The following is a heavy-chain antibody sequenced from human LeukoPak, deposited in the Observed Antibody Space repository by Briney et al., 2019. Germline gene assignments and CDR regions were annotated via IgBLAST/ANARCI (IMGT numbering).Heavy chain of an antibody. V-gene: IGHV1-3*01. J-gene: IGHJ5*02. CDR2: INAANGNT. D-gene: IGHD6-19*01. Sequence: GASVKVSCKTSGFTFTTYTMHWVRQAPGQRLEWMGWINAANGNTQYSQKFQGRVTITRDTSASTAYMELSSLRSEDTAVYYCARGAPIRVAVAATFDPCGQGTLVTVPS. CDR3: ARGAPIRVAVAATFDP. CDR1: GFTFTTYT.